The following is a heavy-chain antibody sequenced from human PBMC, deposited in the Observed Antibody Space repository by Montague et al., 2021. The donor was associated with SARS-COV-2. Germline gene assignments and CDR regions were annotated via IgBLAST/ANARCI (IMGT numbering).Heavy chain of an antibody. CDR2: ISSSTNII. V-gene: IGHV3-48*04. CDR1: GFTFSGYS. J-gene: IGHJ3*01. Sequence: SLRLSCPASGFTFSGYSVNWVRQAPGKGLEWISYISSSTNIIYYADSVKGRFTISRDNARNSLYLQMNSLRVDDTAVYYCAKDLVLRAARPDALDVWGQGTVVTVSS. CDR3: AKDLVLRAARPDALDV. D-gene: IGHD6-6*01.